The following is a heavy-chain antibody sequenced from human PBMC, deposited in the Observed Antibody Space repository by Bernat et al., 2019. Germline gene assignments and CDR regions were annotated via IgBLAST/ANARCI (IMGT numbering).Heavy chain of an antibody. CDR1: GYSISSVYY. CDR2: IYHGGST. J-gene: IGHJ6*03. D-gene: IGHD6-6*01. V-gene: IGHV4-38-2*01. Sequence: QVQLQESGPGLVKPSETLPLTCAVSGYSISSVYYWGWIRQPPGKGLEWIGNIYHGGSTYYNPSLKGQVTISVDTSKTQFSLKLSSVTAADTAVYYCARVASSSYGNYYYYYYMDVWGKGTTVTVSS. CDR3: ARVASSSYGNYYYYYYMDV.